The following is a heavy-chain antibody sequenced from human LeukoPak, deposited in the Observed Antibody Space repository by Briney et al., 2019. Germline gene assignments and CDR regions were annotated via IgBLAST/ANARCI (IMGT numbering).Heavy chain of an antibody. CDR1: GDSVSSNSAA. V-gene: IGHV6-1*01. D-gene: IGHD3-10*01. CDR2: TYYRSKCYN. CDR3: ARDSEPPMGPLGFDY. Sequence: SQTLSLTWAISGDSVSSNSAAWNWIRQSPSRGLEWLGRTYYRSKCYNDYAVSVKSRITINPDTSKNQCSLQLNSVTPEDTAVYYCARDSEPPMGPLGFDYWGQGTLVTVSS. J-gene: IGHJ4*02.